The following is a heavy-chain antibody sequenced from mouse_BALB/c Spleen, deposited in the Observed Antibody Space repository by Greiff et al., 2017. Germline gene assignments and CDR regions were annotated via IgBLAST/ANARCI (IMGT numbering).Heavy chain of an antibody. D-gene: IGHD2-12*01. J-gene: IGHJ2*01. CDR1: GFTFSSYG. Sequence: EVQRVESGGGLVQPGGSLKLSCAASGFTFSSYGMSWVRQTPDKRLELVATINSNGGSTYYPDSVKGRFTISRDNAKNTLYLQMSSLKSEDTAMYYCARDYDGYFDYWGQGTTLTVSS. CDR3: ARDYDGYFDY. V-gene: IGHV5-6-3*01. CDR2: INSNGGST.